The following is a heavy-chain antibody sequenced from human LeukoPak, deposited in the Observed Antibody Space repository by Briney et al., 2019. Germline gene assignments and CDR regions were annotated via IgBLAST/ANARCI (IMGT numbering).Heavy chain of an antibody. CDR2: IYYSGST. Sequence: SETLSLTCTVSGGSISSYYWSWIRQPPGKGLEWIGYIYYSGSTNYNPSLKSRVTISVDTSKNQFSLKLSSVTAADTAVYYCAGGSVTQYYYYYYYMDVWGKGTTVTVSS. D-gene: IGHD4-17*01. J-gene: IGHJ6*03. V-gene: IGHV4-59*01. CDR3: AGGSVTQYYYYYYYMDV. CDR1: GGSISSYY.